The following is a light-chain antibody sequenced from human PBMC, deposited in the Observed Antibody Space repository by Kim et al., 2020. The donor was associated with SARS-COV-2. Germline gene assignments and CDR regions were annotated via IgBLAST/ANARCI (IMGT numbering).Light chain of an antibody. CDR2: EVN. Sequence: QSALTQPPSASGSPEQSVAISCTGTSSDVGGYDYVSWYQQHPGKAPKLMIYEVNKRPSGVPDRFSGSKSGHTASLTVSGLQAEDEAHYYCSSYGGTNNVIFGGGTKLTVL. CDR3: SSYGGTNNVI. J-gene: IGLJ2*01. V-gene: IGLV2-8*01. CDR1: SSDVGGYDY.